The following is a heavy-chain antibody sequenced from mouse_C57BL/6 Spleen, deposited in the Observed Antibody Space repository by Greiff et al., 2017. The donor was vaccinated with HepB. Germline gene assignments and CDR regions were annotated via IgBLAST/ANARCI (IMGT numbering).Heavy chain of an antibody. D-gene: IGHD1-3*01. Sequence: EVKLMESGGGLVQPGGSLKLSCAASGFTFSDYGMAWVRQAPRKGPEWVAFISNLAYSIYYADTVTGRFTISRENAKNTLYLEMSSLRSEDTAMYYCARPNNFYAMDYWGQGTSVTVSS. J-gene: IGHJ4*01. CDR1: GFTFSDYG. V-gene: IGHV5-15*01. CDR2: ISNLAYSI. CDR3: ARPNNFYAMDY.